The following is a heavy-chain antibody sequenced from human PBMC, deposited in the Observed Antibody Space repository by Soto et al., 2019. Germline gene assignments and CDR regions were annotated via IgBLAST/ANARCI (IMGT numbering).Heavy chain of an antibody. CDR1: GGTFSSYA. Sequence: QVQLVQSGAEVKKPGSSVKVSCKASGGTFSSYAISWVRQAPGQGLEWMGGIIPIFGTANYAQKFQGRVTITADECTSTACMELSSLRSEDTAVYYCARGEWSIAAQGGYFQPWGQGTLVTVSS. CDR3: ARGEWSIAAQGGYFQP. CDR2: IIPIFGTA. J-gene: IGHJ1*01. D-gene: IGHD6-6*01. V-gene: IGHV1-69*12.